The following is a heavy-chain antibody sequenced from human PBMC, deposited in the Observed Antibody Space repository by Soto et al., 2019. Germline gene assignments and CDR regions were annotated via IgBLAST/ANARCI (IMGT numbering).Heavy chain of an antibody. J-gene: IGHJ4*02. D-gene: IGHD4-17*01. CDR2: IKQDGSEK. Sequence: ESGGGLVQPGGSLRLSCAASGFRFRDYWMYWVRQPPGKGLEWMANIKQDGSEKYYVDSVKGRFTISRDNARNSLFLQMDSLRAEDTAVYFCARVTTMGGYWGQGTLVTVSS. CDR1: GFRFRDYW. CDR3: ARVTTMGGY. V-gene: IGHV3-7*01.